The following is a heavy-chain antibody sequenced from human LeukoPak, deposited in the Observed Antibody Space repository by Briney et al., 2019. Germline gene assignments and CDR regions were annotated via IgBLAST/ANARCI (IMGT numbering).Heavy chain of an antibody. CDR2: IYYSGST. V-gene: IGHV4-59*12. D-gene: IGHD3-3*01. CDR3: ARGGYDFLSGD. Sequence: PSETLSLTCTVSGGSISSYYWSWIRQPPGKGLEWIGYIYYSGSTNYNPSLKSRVTISVDTSKNQFSLKLSSVTASDTAVYYCARGGYDFLSGDWGQGTLVTVSS. J-gene: IGHJ4*02. CDR1: GGSISSYY.